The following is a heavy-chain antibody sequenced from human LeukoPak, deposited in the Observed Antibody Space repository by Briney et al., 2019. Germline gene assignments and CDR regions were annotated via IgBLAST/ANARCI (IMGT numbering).Heavy chain of an antibody. V-gene: IGHV4-34*01. D-gene: IGHD3-10*01. Sequence: PSETLSLTCAVYGGSFSGYYWSWIRQPPGKGLEWIGEINHSGSTNYNPSLKSRVTISVDTSKNQFSLKLSSGTAADTAVYYCARGRGIWFGELPFDYWGQGTLVTVSS. CDR3: ARGRGIWFGELPFDY. CDR1: GGSFSGYY. CDR2: INHSGST. J-gene: IGHJ4*02.